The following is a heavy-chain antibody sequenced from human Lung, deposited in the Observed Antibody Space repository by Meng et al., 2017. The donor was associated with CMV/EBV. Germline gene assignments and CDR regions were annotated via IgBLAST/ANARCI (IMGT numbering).Heavy chain of an antibody. V-gene: IGHV5-51*01. CDR3: ARKRGPPHNWFDP. D-gene: IGHD5-12*01. J-gene: IGHJ5*02. CDR1: GYSFTSYW. Sequence: GESXKISXKGSGYSFTSYWIGWVRQMPGKGLEWMGIIYPGDSDTRYSPSFQGQVTISADKSISTAYLQWSSLKASGTAMYYCARKRGPPHNWFDPWGQGTLVTVSS. CDR2: IYPGDSDT.